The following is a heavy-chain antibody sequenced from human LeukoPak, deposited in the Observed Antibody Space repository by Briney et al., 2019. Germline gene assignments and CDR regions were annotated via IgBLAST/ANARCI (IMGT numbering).Heavy chain of an antibody. D-gene: IGHD6-19*01. CDR1: GFTFSSYG. J-gene: IGHJ6*02. Sequence: GGSLRLSCAASGFTFSSYGMHWVRQAPGKGLEWVAVIWFDGSNKYYADSVKGRLTISRDNSKSTLYLQMNSLRAEDTAVYYCAKAVADTGHYYFGMDVWGQGTTVTVSS. CDR3: AKAVADTGHYYFGMDV. V-gene: IGHV3-33*06. CDR2: IWFDGSNK.